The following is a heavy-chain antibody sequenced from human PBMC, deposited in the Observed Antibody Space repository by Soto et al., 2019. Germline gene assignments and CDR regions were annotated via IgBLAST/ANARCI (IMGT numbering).Heavy chain of an antibody. CDR1: GFFFSDYY. V-gene: IGHV3-11*01. CDR2: ISGTGDTT. D-gene: IGHD3-3*01. J-gene: IGHJ6*02. Sequence: PGGSLSLSCEASGFFFSDYYMSWIRQAPGKGLETLCYISGTGDTTSYADSVKGRFTISRDNAKNSLFLHLNSLSAGDTAVYYCAIGGGQIDYCVIDVCGQGTTVTVSS. CDR3: AIGGGQIDYCVIDV.